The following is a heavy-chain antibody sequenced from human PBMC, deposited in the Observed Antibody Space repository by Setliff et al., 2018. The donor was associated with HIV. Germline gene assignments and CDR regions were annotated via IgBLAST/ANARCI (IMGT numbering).Heavy chain of an antibody. V-gene: IGHV4-59*01. CDR3: AREWLQHTGDDAFDV. CDR1: DDSMSSYY. Sequence: SETLSLTCTVSDDSMSSYYWSWIRQPPGKGLEWIGYIYYTGTTKYNPSLQSRVTISIDTSKNQFSLKLTSVTAADTAVYYCAREWLQHTGDDAFDVWGQGTMVNVS. J-gene: IGHJ3*01. D-gene: IGHD5-12*01. CDR2: IYYTGTT.